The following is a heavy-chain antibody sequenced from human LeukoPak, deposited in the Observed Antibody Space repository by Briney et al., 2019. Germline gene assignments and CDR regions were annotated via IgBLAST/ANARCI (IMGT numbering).Heavy chain of an antibody. Sequence: ASVKVSCKASGYTFTXXYMHWVRQAPGXXXXWMGWINPNSGGTNYAQKFQGRVTMTRDTSISTAYMELSRLRSDDTAVYYCARDLVGAINFDYWGQGTLVTVSS. V-gene: IGHV1-2*02. CDR1: GYTFTXXY. CDR2: INPNSGGT. J-gene: IGHJ4*02. D-gene: IGHD1-26*01. CDR3: ARDLVGAINFDY.